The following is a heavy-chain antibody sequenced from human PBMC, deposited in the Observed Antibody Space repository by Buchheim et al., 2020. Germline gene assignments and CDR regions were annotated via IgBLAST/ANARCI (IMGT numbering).Heavy chain of an antibody. CDR2: IRSEGNNYAT. D-gene: IGHD5-12*01. CDR1: GLTFSDSH. CDR3: SSWLPSKGIDL. J-gene: IGHJ5*02. Sequence: VQLVQSGGGLVQPGGSLTLSCAASGLTFSDSHVHWVRQASGKGLEGVGRIRSEGNNYATEYAASVKGRFTISINDSKNTAYLQINSLKTEDTAVYYFSSWLPSKGIDLWGQGT. V-gene: IGHV3-73*01.